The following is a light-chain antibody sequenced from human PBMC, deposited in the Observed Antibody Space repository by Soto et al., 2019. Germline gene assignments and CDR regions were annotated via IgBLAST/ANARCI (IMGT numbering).Light chain of an antibody. V-gene: IGLV2-14*01. CDR1: SSDVGGYNY. Sequence: QSVLTQPASVSGSPGQSITISCTGTSSDVGGYNYVSWYQQHPGKAPKLMIFEVSNRPSGISIRFSGSKSGNTASLTISGLQTEDEADYYCRSYTHNSPNLFGSRTNFTVL. CDR2: EVS. CDR3: RSYTHNSPNL. J-gene: IGLJ1*01.